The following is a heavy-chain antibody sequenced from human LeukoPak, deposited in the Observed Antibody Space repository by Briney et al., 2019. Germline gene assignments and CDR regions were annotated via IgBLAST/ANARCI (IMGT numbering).Heavy chain of an antibody. V-gene: IGHV4-59*12. Sequence: PSETLSLTCTVSGGSISSYYWSWIRQPPGKGLEWIGYIYYSGSTNYNPSLKSRVTISVDTSKNQFSLKLSSVTAADTAMYYCARDRGDYDLFDYWGQGTLVTVSS. CDR2: IYYSGST. J-gene: IGHJ4*02. CDR3: ARDRGDYDLFDY. CDR1: GGSISSYY. D-gene: IGHD4-17*01.